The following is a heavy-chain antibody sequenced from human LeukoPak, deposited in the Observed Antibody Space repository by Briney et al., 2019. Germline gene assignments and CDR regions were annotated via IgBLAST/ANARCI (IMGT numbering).Heavy chain of an antibody. CDR2: INHSGST. CDR1: GGSFSGYY. CDR3: ARVHSSWRFFFDY. Sequence: SETMSLTCAVYGGSFSGYYWSWIRQPPGKGLEWIGEINHSGSTNYNPSLKSRVTISVDTSKNQFSLKLSSVTAADTAVYYCARVHSSWRFFFDYWGQGTLVTVSS. V-gene: IGHV4-34*01. D-gene: IGHD6-13*01. J-gene: IGHJ4*02.